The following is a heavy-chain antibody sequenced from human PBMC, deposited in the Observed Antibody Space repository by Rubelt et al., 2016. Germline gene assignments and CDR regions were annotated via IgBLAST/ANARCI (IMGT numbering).Heavy chain of an antibody. CDR1: GFTFSTYA. CDR2: ISGSGGSI. J-gene: IGHJ4*02. CDR3: ANPPYQLLSDY. Sequence: SLRLSCAASGFTFSTYAMGWVRQAPGKGLAWVSAISGSGGSIYYADSVKGRFTISRDSSKNTVYLQMNSLRAEDTAVYYCANPPYQLLSDYWGQGTLVTVSS. D-gene: IGHD2-2*01. V-gene: IGHV3-23*01.